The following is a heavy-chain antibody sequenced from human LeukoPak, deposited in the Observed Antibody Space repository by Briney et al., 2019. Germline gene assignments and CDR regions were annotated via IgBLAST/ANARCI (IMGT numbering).Heavy chain of an antibody. D-gene: IGHD3-9*01. CDR2: IWYDGSNK. CDR1: GFTFSSYG. Sequence: GGSLRLSCAASGFTFSSYGMHWVRQAPGKGLEWVAVIWYDGSNKYYADSVKGRFTISRDNSKNTQYLQMNSLRAEDTAVYYCARDLSGMDVWGQGTTVTVSS. J-gene: IGHJ6*02. V-gene: IGHV3-33*01. CDR3: ARDLSGMDV.